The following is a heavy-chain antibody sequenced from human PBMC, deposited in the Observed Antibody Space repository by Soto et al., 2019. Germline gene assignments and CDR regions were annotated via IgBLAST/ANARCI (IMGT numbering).Heavy chain of an antibody. V-gene: IGHV4-59*04. CDR3: ARPSGSYLYYFDY. CDR2: IYYSGGT. Sequence: PSETLSLTCVVSGGSLSRYYWSWIRQPPGKGLEWIGSIYYSGGTYYSPSLKSRVTMSVDTSKNQFSLKLSSVTAADTAVYYCARPSGSYLYYFDYWGQGTLVTVSS. CDR1: GGSLSRYY. D-gene: IGHD1-26*01. J-gene: IGHJ4*02.